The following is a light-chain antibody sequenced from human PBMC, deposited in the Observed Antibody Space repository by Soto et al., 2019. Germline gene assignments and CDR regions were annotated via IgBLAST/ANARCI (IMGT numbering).Light chain of an antibody. CDR3: QKYNDAPWT. CDR1: PGIGTY. Sequence: DLQMTQSPSSLSASVGDRVTITCRASPGIGTYLAWYQQKPGKVPKLLIYAASTLQAGVPSRFSGSGPGTDFTLTISSLQPEDVATYYCQKYNDAPWTFGQGTKVEVK. J-gene: IGKJ1*01. V-gene: IGKV1-27*01. CDR2: AAS.